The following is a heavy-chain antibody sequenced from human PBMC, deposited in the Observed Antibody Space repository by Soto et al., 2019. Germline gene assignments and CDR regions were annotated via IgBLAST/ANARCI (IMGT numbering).Heavy chain of an antibody. J-gene: IGHJ5*02. CDR1: GGTFSSYT. V-gene: IGHV1-69*02. CDR3: ASGGGRDFWNGGWFDP. CDR2: IIPILGIA. D-gene: IGHD3-3*01. Sequence: SVKVSCKASGGTFSSYTISWVRQAPGQGLEWMGRIIPILGIANYAQKFQGRVTITADKSTSTAYMELSSLRSEDTAVYYCASGGGRDFWNGGWFDPWGQGTLVTVSS.